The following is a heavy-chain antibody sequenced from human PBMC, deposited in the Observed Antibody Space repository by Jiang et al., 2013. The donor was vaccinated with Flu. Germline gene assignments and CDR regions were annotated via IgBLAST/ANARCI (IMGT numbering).Heavy chain of an antibody. D-gene: IGHD3-22*01. CDR3: ARLSRYDSSVPQWYFDY. J-gene: IGHJ4*02. V-gene: IGHV5-51*01. Sequence: GAEVKKPGESLKISCKGSGYSFTSYWIGWVRQMPGKGLEWMGIIYPGDSDTRYSPSFQGQVTISADKSISTAYLQWSSLKASDTAMYYCARLSRYDSSVPQWYFDYWGQGTLVTVSS. CDR1: GYSFTSYW. CDR2: IYPGDSDT.